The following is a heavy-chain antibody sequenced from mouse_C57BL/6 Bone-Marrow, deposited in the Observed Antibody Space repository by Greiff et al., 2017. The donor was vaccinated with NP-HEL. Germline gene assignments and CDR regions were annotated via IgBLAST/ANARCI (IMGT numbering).Heavy chain of an antibody. CDR1: GFTFTDYY. Sequence: EVKLVESGGGLVQPGGSLSLSCAASGFTFTDYYMSWVRQPPGKALEWLGFIRNKANGYTTEYSATVKGRFTISRDNSQSILYLLMNALRAEDSATYYCTRYSLQYYFDYWGKGTTLTVSS. J-gene: IGHJ2*01. CDR2: IRNKANGYTT. V-gene: IGHV7-3*01. CDR3: TRYSLQYYFDY. D-gene: IGHD2-1*01.